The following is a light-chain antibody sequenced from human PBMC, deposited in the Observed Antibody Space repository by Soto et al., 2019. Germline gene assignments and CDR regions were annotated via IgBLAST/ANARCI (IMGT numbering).Light chain of an antibody. CDR3: QTLYCSLTAQI. Sequence: QPVLTQPPSVSGAPGQRVTISCTGSNSNIGADSDVHWYQQFPGTAPKLLISNNTSRPSGVPGRFSGSRSGTSASLAITGLQYEDEADYYFQTLYCSLTAQIFGVGTKLTVL. CDR1: NSNIGADSD. CDR2: NNT. V-gene: IGLV1-40*01. J-gene: IGLJ2*01.